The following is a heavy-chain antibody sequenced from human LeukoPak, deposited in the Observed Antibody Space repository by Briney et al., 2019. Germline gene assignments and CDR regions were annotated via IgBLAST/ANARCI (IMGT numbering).Heavy chain of an antibody. J-gene: IGHJ4*02. V-gene: IGHV4-34*01. CDR3: ARLGHCSGGGSCHHDY. CDR2: INHSGSV. CDR1: DESFSAHY. Sequence: SETLSLTCVVYDESFSAHYWTWIRQPPGKGLQWIGEINHSGSVHYNPSLRSRVTMSIDTSREQFSLKMTSVTAADTAVYYCARLGHCSGGGSCHHDYWGQGTLVTVSS. D-gene: IGHD2-15*01.